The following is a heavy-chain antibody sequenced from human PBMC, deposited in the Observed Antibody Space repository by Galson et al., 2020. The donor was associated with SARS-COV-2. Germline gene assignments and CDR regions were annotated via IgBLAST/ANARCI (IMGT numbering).Heavy chain of an antibody. J-gene: IGHJ5*02. CDR3: ARDGGAGWALNWFDP. CDR1: GDSVSSNRAA. CDR2: TYYRSTWHN. V-gene: IGHV6-1*01. Sequence: SQTPSLTRAISGDSVSSNRAAWNWIRQSPSRGLEWLGRTYYRSTWHNGYAVSVKSRITINPDTPKNLFTLQLDSVTPDDTAVYYCARDGGAGWALNWFDPWGQGTLVTVSS. D-gene: IGHD6-19*01.